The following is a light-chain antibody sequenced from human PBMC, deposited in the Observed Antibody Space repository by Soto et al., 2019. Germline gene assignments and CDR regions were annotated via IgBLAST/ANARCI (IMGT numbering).Light chain of an antibody. Sequence: IVLTQSPDTLSLSPGERATLSCRASQTVTIGYLAWYQQKPGPAPRLLMYCVSTGVTGIPGRFSGSGSGADFTLTINRLEPEDFAVYFCQGYGSSSNTFGRGTGVEF. V-gene: IGKV3-20*01. J-gene: IGKJ1*01. CDR1: QTVTIGY. CDR3: QGYGSSSNT. CDR2: CVS.